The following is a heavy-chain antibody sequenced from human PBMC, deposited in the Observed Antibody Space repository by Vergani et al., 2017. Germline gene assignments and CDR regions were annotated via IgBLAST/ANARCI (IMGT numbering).Heavy chain of an antibody. J-gene: IGHJ4*01. CDR1: GGSISSYY. CDR2: IYYSGST. Sequence: QVQLQESGPGLVKPSETLSLTCTVSGGSISSYYWSWIRQPPGKGLEWIGYIYYSGSTNYNPSLKSRVTISVDTSKNQFSLKLSSVTAADTAVYYWARVGGGPFFDYWSHGTLLTVSS. D-gene: IGHD3-16*01. CDR3: ARVGGGPFFDY. V-gene: IGHV4-59*01.